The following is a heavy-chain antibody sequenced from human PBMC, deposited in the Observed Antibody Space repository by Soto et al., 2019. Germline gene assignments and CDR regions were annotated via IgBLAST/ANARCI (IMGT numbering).Heavy chain of an antibody. D-gene: IGHD6-13*01. V-gene: IGHV5-51*01. J-gene: IGHJ6*02. Sequence: EVQLVPSGAEVKKPGESLKISCKGSGYSFTSYWIGWVRQMPGKGLEWMGIIYPGDSDTRYSPSFQGQVTISADKSFSTAYLQWSSLKASDTAMYYCARTAAAGKYYYGVDVWGQGTTVTVSS. CDR2: IYPGDSDT. CDR1: GYSFTSYW. CDR3: ARTAAAGKYYYGVDV.